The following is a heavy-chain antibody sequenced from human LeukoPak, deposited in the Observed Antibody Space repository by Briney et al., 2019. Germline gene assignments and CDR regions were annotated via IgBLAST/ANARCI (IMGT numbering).Heavy chain of an antibody. D-gene: IGHD3-9*01. Sequence: ASVKVSFKASGYTFTSYYMHWVRQAPGQGLEWMGIINPSGGSTSYAQKFQGRVTMTRDTSTSTVYMELSSLRSEDTAVYYCARGEVYDILTGYYLPDYWGQGTLVTVSS. J-gene: IGHJ4*02. CDR2: INPSGGST. V-gene: IGHV1-46*01. CDR3: ARGEVYDILTGYYLPDY. CDR1: GYTFTSYY.